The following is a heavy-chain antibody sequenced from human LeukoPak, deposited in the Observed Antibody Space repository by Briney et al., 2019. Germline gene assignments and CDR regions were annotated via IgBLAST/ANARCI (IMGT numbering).Heavy chain of an antibody. D-gene: IGHD4/OR15-4a*01. V-gene: IGHV3-30*18. CDR1: GFTFSSYA. J-gene: IGHJ5*02. CDR2: ISYDGSEK. Sequence: PGRSLRLSCAASGFTFSSYAMHWVRQAPGRGLEWVAFISYDGSEKYYADSVKGRFTISRDNSKNTLYLQMNSLRADDTALYYCVKDRDLQWANYFDPWGQGTLVTVSS. CDR3: VKDRDLQWANYFDP.